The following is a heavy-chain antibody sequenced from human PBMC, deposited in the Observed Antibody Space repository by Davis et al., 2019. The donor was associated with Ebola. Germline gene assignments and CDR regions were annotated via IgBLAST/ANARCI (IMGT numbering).Heavy chain of an antibody. CDR2: ISHGGSS. V-gene: IGHV4-38-2*02. Sequence: LRLSCTVSGYSINSNYYWGWIRQPPGKGLEWIGTISHGGSSYYSPSLKSRVTISLDTSKNQFSLKLDSVTAADTAVYYCARANHANIYYYYMDVWGTGTTVTVSS. J-gene: IGHJ6*03. CDR3: ARANHANIYYYYMDV. D-gene: IGHD1-14*01. CDR1: GYSINSNYY.